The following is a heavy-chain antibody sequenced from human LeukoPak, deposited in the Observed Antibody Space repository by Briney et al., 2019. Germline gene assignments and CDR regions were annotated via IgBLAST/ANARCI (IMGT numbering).Heavy chain of an antibody. CDR1: GYSFSNYW. CDR2: IFPGDSDT. J-gene: IGHJ4*02. D-gene: IGHD1-26*01. V-gene: IGHV5-51*01. Sequence: GESLKISCKGSGYSFSNYWIGWVRQTPGKGLEWMGIIFPGDSDTRYSPSFQDQVTISVDKSISTAYLQWSSLKASDTAMYYCARTNSGSYYRIDYWGQGTLVTVSS. CDR3: ARTNSGSYYRIDY.